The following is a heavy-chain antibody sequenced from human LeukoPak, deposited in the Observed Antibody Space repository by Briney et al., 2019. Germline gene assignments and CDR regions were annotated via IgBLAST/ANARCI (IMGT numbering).Heavy chain of an antibody. CDR3: ATLPLTIANYYYYGMDV. J-gene: IGHJ6*02. CDR2: ISGSGGST. CDR1: GFTFSSYA. V-gene: IGHV3-23*01. D-gene: IGHD1-14*01. Sequence: PGGSLRLSCAASGFTFSSYAMSWVRQAPGKGLEWVSAISGSGGSTYYADSVKGRFTISRDNSKNTLYLQMNSLRAEDTAVYYCATLPLTIANYYYYGMDVWGHGTTVTVSS.